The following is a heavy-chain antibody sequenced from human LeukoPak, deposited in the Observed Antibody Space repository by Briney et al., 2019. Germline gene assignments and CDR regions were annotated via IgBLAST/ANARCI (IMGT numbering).Heavy chain of an antibody. J-gene: IGHJ4*02. CDR3: TTDPHYDILRGTGFDY. V-gene: IGHV3-15*01. Sequence: PGGSLRLSCAASGFTFSNAWMSWVRQAPGKGLEWVGRIKSKTDGGTTDYAAPVKGRFTISRDDSKNTPYLQMNSLKTEDTAMYYCTTDPHYDILRGTGFDYWGQGTLVTVSS. CDR1: GFTFSNAW. D-gene: IGHD3-9*01. CDR2: IKSKTDGGTT.